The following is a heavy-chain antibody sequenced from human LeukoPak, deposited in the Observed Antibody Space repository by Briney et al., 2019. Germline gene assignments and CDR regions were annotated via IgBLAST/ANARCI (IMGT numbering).Heavy chain of an antibody. Sequence: SQTLSLTCAVSGGSISSSAYSWSWIRQPPGKGLEWIGCIFHSGSAYYNPSLKSRVSISVDSSKNQFSLKLSSVTAADTAVYYCARDWGTFRPGEGSAFDMWGQGTMVTVSS. CDR2: IFHSGSA. J-gene: IGHJ3*02. CDR3: ARDWGTFRPGEGSAFDM. D-gene: IGHD3-16*01. V-gene: IGHV4-30-2*01. CDR1: GGSISSSAYS.